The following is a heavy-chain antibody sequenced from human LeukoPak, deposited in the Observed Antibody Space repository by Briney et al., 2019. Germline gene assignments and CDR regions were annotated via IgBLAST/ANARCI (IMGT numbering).Heavy chain of an antibody. Sequence: GGSLRLSCAASGFTFSSYWMSWVRQAPWKGLEWVANIKPDGREKYYVDSVKGRFTISRDNAKNSLYLQINSLRAEDTAVFYCATGYCTSTTCYRSRFDYWGQGTLVTVSS. D-gene: IGHD2-2*01. J-gene: IGHJ4*02. CDR1: GFTFSSYW. CDR3: ATGYCTSTTCYRSRFDY. CDR2: IKPDGREK. V-gene: IGHV3-7*01.